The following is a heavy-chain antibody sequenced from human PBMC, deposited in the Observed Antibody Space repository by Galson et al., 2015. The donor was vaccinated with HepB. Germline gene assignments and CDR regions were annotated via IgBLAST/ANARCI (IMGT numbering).Heavy chain of an antibody. Sequence: SLRLSCAASGFTFRNYGMHWVRQPPGKGLEWVALMSYDGSQRYYADSVKGRFTLSRDNSKSTVYLQMSSLRADDTAVYYCARGENVYSNPGLEFWGLGTLVTVSS. D-gene: IGHD4-11*01. CDR1: GFTFRNYG. J-gene: IGHJ4*02. CDR3: ARGENVYSNPGLEF. V-gene: IGHV3-30*03. CDR2: MSYDGSQR.